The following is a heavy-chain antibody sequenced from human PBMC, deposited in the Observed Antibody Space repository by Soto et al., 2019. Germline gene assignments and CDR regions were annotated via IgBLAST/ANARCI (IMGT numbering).Heavy chain of an antibody. J-gene: IGHJ6*02. CDR2: ISSSSSYI. V-gene: IGHV3-21*01. CDR1: GFTFSSYS. Sequence: LRLSCAASGFTFSSYSMNWVRQAPGKGLEWVSSISSSSSYIYYADSVKGRFTISRDNAKNSLYLQMNSLRAEGTAVYYCARERSGRRCYYYGMDVCGQGTTVTVSS. CDR3: ARERSGRRCYYYGMDV. D-gene: IGHD3-10*01.